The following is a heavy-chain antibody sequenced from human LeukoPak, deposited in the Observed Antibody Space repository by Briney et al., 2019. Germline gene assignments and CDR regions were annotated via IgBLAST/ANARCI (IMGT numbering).Heavy chain of an antibody. CDR1: GFTFSSYS. CDR2: ISSSSSTI. Sequence: PGRSLRLSCAASGFTFSSYSMNWVRQAPGKGLEWVSYISSSSSTIYYADSVKGRFTISRDNAKNSLYLQMNSLRAEDTAVYYCARDAFIGIFDIWGQGTMVTVSS. D-gene: IGHD3-16*02. J-gene: IGHJ3*02. CDR3: ARDAFIGIFDI. V-gene: IGHV3-48*01.